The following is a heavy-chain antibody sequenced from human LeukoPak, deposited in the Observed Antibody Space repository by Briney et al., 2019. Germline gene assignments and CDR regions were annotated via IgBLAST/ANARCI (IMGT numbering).Heavy chain of an antibody. Sequence: GGSLRLSCAASGFTFSSYSMNWLRQAPGKGLEWVSSISSSSYIYYADSVKGRFTISRDNAKNSLYLQMNSLRAEDTALYYCARGYNWNYQNAFDIWGQGTMVTVSS. CDR2: ISSSSYI. J-gene: IGHJ3*02. CDR1: GFTFSSYS. V-gene: IGHV3-21*04. D-gene: IGHD1-7*01. CDR3: ARGYNWNYQNAFDI.